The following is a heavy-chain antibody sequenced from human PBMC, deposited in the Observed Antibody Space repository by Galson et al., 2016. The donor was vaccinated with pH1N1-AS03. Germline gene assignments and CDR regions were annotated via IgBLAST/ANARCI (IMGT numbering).Heavy chain of an antibody. D-gene: IGHD3-10*01. CDR2: IDPSGGGT. J-gene: IGHJ4*02. Sequence: SVKVSCKASGYTFTRYYVHWVRQAPGEGLEWMGVIDPSGGGTTYAQKFQDRVTMTRDTSTSSAHMELSSLRFDDTAVYYCPAYGSGTQAYFDYWGQGTPVAVSS. CDR3: PAYGSGTQAYFDY. CDR1: GYTFTRYY. V-gene: IGHV1-46*01.